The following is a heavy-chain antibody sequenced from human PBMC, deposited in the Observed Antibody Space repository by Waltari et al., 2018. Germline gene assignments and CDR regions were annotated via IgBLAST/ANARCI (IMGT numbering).Heavy chain of an antibody. J-gene: IGHJ4*02. CDR1: GFAFSTYW. V-gene: IGHV3-7*01. Sequence: EVQLVESGGNLVQPGGSLSLPCAASGFAFSTYWMSWVRQAPGKGLEWVANVKEDGSEKYYVDSVKGRFTISRDNAKNSLYLQMNSLRAEDTAVYFCARGRVDFAYWGQGTLVTVSS. CDR3: ARGRVDFAY. CDR2: VKEDGSEK.